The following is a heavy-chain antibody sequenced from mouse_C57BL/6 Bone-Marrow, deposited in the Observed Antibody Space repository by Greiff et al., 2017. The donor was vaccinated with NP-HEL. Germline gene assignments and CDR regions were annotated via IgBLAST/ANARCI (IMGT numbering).Heavy chain of an antibody. V-gene: IGHV14-4*01. CDR3: TTCYYGSNWFAY. Sequence: EVQLVESGAELVRPGASVKLSCTASGFNIKDDYMHWVKQRPEQGLEWIGWIDPENGDTEYASKFQGKATITADTSSNTAYLQLSSLTSEDTAVYYCTTCYYGSNWFAYWGQGTLVTVSA. CDR1: GFNIKDDY. J-gene: IGHJ3*01. D-gene: IGHD1-1*01. CDR2: IDPENGDT.